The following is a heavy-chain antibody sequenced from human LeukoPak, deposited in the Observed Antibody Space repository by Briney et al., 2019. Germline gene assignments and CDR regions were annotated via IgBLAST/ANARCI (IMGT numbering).Heavy chain of an antibody. CDR2: IYSGGST. CDR3: ARGHCTNGVCFDY. J-gene: IGHJ4*02. Sequence: PGGSLRLSCAASGFTVSSNYMSWVRQAPGKGLEWVSVIYSGGSTYYADSVKGRFTISRDNSQNTLYLQMNSLRAEDTAVYYCARGHCTNGVCFDYWGQGTLVTVSS. V-gene: IGHV3-53*01. D-gene: IGHD2-8*01. CDR1: GFTVSSNY.